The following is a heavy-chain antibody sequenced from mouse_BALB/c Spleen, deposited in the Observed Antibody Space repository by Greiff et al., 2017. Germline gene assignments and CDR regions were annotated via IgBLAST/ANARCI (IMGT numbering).Heavy chain of an antibody. J-gene: IGHJ2*01. V-gene: IGHV3-2*02. Sequence: DVQLVESGPGLVKPSQSLSLTCTVTGYSITSDYAWNWIRQFPGNKLEWMGYISYSGSTSYNPSLKSRISITRDTSKNQFFLQLNSVTTEDTATYYCARYDYDEGNYFDYWGQGTTLTVSS. CDR2: ISYSGST. CDR3: ARYDYDEGNYFDY. D-gene: IGHD2-4*01. CDR1: GYSITSDYA.